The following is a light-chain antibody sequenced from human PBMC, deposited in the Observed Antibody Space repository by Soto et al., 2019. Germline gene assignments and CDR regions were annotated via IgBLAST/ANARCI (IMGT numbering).Light chain of an antibody. J-gene: IGKJ1*01. CDR1: QSVSRNY. CDR2: GVS. V-gene: IGKV3-20*01. CDR3: LQYGSSPWT. Sequence: EIVLTQSPGTLSLSPGERATLSCRASQSVSRNYLAWYQQKPGQAPRLLMYGVSSRATGIPDRFSGSGSGTDVTLPSSRLEPEDFAVYYCLQYGSSPWTFGQGNKVEIK.